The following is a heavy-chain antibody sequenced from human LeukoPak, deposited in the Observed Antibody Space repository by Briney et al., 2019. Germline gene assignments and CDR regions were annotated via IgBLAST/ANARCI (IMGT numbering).Heavy chain of an antibody. Sequence: PSETLSLTCTVSGGSVRSYYWSWLRQAPGKGLEWIGHIHYSGDTKYNAALKSRVTISVDTSKNQLSLKLSSVTAADAAVYYCARHLYYYDRSDSYPVGAFDIWGQGTMVTVSS. J-gene: IGHJ3*02. V-gene: IGHV4-59*08. D-gene: IGHD3-22*01. CDR2: IHYSGDT. CDR3: ARHLYYYDRSDSYPVGAFDI. CDR1: GGSVRSYY.